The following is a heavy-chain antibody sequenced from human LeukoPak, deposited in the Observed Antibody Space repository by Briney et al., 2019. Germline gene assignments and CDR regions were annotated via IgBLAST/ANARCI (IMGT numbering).Heavy chain of an antibody. V-gene: IGHV3-23*01. CDR1: GFTFSSYA. D-gene: IGHD3-16*01. Sequence: PGKSLRLSCAASGFTFSSYAMSWVRQAPGKGLQWVLTITVSGGSTYYADSVKGRFTISRDNSRNTLYLQMNSLRAEDTAVYYCTTWGYWGQGTLVTVSP. CDR3: TTWGY. CDR2: ITVSGGST. J-gene: IGHJ4*02.